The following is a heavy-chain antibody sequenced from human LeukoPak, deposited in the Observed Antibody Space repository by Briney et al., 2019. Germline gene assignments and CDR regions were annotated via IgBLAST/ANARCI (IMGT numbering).Heavy chain of an antibody. Sequence: GGSLRLSCAASGFTFSGSAMHWVRQASGKGLEWVGRIRGKANSYATAYAASVKGRFTISRDDSKNTAYLQMNSLKTEDTAVYYCTRHKDCSSTSCYSDGYNPPTDYWGQGTLVTVSS. D-gene: IGHD2-2*01. CDR1: GFTFSGSA. CDR2: IRGKANSYAT. CDR3: TRHKDCSSTSCYSDGYNPPTDY. J-gene: IGHJ4*02. V-gene: IGHV3-73*01.